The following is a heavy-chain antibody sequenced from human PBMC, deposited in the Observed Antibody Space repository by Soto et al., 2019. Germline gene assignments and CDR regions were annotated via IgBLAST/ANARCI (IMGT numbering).Heavy chain of an antibody. J-gene: IGHJ6*02. CDR1: GRSFIGYY. CDR3: ARGFGYNWNYKTYYYYGMDV. CDR2: INHSGST. D-gene: IGHD1-7*01. Sequence: SETLSHTCAVYGRSFIGYYWSWIRQPPGKGLEWIGEINHSGSTNYNPSLKSRVTISVDTSKNQFSLKLSSVTAADTAVYYCARGFGYNWNYKTYYYYGMDVWGQGTTVTVSS. V-gene: IGHV4-34*01.